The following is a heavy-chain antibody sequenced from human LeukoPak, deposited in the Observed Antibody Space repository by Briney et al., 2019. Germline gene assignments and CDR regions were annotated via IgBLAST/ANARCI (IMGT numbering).Heavy chain of an antibody. D-gene: IGHD4-17*01. CDR1: GGSINNYY. CDR2: ISNNGST. CDR3: ARSPADYGDYTYYFDY. Sequence: SETLSLTCTVSGGSINNYYWSWIRQPPEKGLEWIGYISNNGSTNYNPSLKSRATISVDTSKNQFSLRLSPVTAADTAVYYCARSPADYGDYTYYFDYWGQGILVTVSS. V-gene: IGHV4-59*08. J-gene: IGHJ4*02.